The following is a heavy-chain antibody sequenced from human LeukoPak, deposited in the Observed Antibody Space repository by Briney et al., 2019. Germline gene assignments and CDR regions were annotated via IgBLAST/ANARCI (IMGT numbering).Heavy chain of an antibody. CDR3: ASRIAAADTVYY. CDR1: GGSISSYY. D-gene: IGHD6-13*01. V-gene: IGHV4-59*01. CDR2: IYYSGST. Sequence: SETLSLTCTVSGGSISSYYWSWIRQPPGKGLEWIGYIYYSGSTNYNPSLKSRVTISVDTSKNQFSLKLSSVTAADTAVYYCASRIAAADTVYYWGQGTLVTVSS. J-gene: IGHJ4*02.